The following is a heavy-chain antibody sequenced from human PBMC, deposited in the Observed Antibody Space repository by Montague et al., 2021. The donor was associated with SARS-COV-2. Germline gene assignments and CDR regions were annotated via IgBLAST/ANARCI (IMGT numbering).Heavy chain of an antibody. CDR2: VYNDENT. Sequence: SETLSLTCTVSGGSINNYFWAWIRQTPDKGLEWTASVYNDENTNSHPSLKSRLTMSIDTSKRQFSLNLNPVTAADTAVYYCARGRTRVGQLSYFDYWGQGILVTVAS. J-gene: IGHJ4*02. CDR3: ARGRTRVGQLSYFDY. D-gene: IGHD2-2*01. CDR1: GGSINNYF. V-gene: IGHV4-59*13.